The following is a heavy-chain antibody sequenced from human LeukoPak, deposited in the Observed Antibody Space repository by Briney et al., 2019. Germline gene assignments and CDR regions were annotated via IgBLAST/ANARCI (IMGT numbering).Heavy chain of an antibody. V-gene: IGHV1-2*06. CDR2: INPNTGGT. CDR3: ARFNQLSDAFDI. CDR1: GYTFTGYY. Sequence: ASVKVSCKASGYTFTGYYIHWVRQAPGQGLEWMGRINPNTGGTDYAQKFQGRVTMTRDTSITTAYMELSRLTSEDTAVYYCARFNQLSDAFDIWGQGTMVTVSS. D-gene: IGHD2-2*01. J-gene: IGHJ3*02.